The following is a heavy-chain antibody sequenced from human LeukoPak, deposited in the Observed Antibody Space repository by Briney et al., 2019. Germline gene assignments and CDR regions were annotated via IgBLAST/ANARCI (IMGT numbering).Heavy chain of an antibody. J-gene: IGHJ6*02. V-gene: IGHV3-69-1*01. Sequence: PGGSLRLSCAASGFTFSDYYMSWIRQAPGKGLEWVSYISSGSTIYYADSVKGRLTISRDNAKNSLYLQMNSLRAEDTAVYYCARDLGDYDFWSGPTGSMDVWGQGTTVTVSS. CDR3: ARDLGDYDFWSGPTGSMDV. CDR2: ISSGSTI. D-gene: IGHD3-3*01. CDR1: GFTFSDYY.